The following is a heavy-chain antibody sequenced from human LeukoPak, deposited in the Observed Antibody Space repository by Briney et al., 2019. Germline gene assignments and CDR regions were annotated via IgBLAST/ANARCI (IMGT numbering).Heavy chain of an antibody. CDR1: GYTFTSYG. CDR3: ARESRMATIPTGWFDP. J-gene: IGHJ5*02. V-gene: IGHV1-18*01. D-gene: IGHD5-24*01. CDR2: ISAYNGNT. Sequence: VKVSRKASGYTFTSYGISWVRQAPGQGLEWMGWISAYNGNTNCAQKLQGRVTMTTDTSTSTAYMELRSLRSDDTAVYYCARESRMATIPTGWFDPWGQGTLVTVSS.